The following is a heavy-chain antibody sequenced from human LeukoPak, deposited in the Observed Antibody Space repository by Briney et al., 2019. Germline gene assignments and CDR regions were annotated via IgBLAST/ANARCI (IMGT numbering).Heavy chain of an antibody. D-gene: IGHD2-15*01. V-gene: IGHV3-23*01. Sequence: ETLSLTCTVSGVSISSSSYYWGWIRQPPGTGLEWVSAISGSGGSTYYADSVKGRFTISRDNSKNTLYLQMNSLRAEDTAVYYCAKVVVAAIKRTHLDYWGQGTLVTVSS. CDR3: AKVVVAAIKRTHLDY. CDR2: ISGSGGST. CDR1: GVSISSSSYY. J-gene: IGHJ4*02.